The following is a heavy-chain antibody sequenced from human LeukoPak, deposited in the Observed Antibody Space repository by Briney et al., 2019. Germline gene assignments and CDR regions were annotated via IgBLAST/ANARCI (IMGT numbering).Heavy chain of an antibody. J-gene: IGHJ4*02. CDR1: GFTFYDYG. CDR2: INWNGGST. V-gene: IGHV3-20*04. D-gene: IGHD2-2*01. Sequence: PGGSLRLSCAASGFTFYDYGMSWVRQAPGKGLEWVSGINWNGGSTGYADSVKGRFTISRDNAKNSLYLQMNSLRAEDTALYYCARARGYCSSTSCSLFDYWGQGTLVTVSS. CDR3: ARARGYCSSTSCSLFDY.